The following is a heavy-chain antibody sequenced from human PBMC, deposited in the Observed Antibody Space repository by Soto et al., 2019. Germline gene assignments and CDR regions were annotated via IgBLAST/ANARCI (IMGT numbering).Heavy chain of an antibody. V-gene: IGHV3-48*01. CDR3: AREALLNWFDP. Sequence: EVQLVESGGGLVQPGGSLRLSCAASGFTFSSYSMNWFRQAPGKGLEWVSYISSSSSTIYYADSVKGRFTISRDNAKKSLYLQMNSLRAEDTAVYYCAREALLNWFDPWGQGTLVTVSS. CDR1: GFTFSSYS. CDR2: ISSSSSTI. J-gene: IGHJ5*02. D-gene: IGHD2-15*01.